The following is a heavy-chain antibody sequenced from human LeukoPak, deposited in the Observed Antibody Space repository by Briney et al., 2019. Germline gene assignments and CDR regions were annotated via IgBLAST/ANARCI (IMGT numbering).Heavy chain of an antibody. Sequence: ASVTVSRKASRYTFTGYYMHSVRQAPGQGLEWMGWINPNSGVTKDAQKFQGRVTMTRDTSISTAYMELSRLRSDDTAVYYCAREFYYDSSGYHYWGQETLVPVSS. V-gene: IGHV1-2*02. D-gene: IGHD3-22*01. J-gene: IGHJ4*02. CDR1: RYTFTGYY. CDR2: INPNSGVT. CDR3: AREFYYDSSGYHY.